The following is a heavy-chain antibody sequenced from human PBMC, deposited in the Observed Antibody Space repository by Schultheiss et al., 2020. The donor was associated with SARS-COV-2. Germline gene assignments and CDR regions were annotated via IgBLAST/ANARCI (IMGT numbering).Heavy chain of an antibody. CDR3: AGGYSGYVPTPFDY. V-gene: IGHV3-64*04. J-gene: IGHJ4*02. Sequence: GGSLRLSCSASGFTFSSYAMHWVRQAPGKGLEYVSAISSNGGSTYYADSVKGRFTISRDNAKNSLYLQMNSLRAEDTAVYYCAGGYSGYVPTPFDYWGQGTLVTVSS. CDR2: ISSNGGST. CDR1: GFTFSSYA. D-gene: IGHD5-12*01.